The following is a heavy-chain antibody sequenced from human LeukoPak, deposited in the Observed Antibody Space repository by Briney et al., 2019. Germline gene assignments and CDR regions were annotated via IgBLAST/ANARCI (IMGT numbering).Heavy chain of an antibody. CDR1: GGSISSYY. J-gene: IGHJ5*02. Sequence: SETLSLTCTVSGGSISSYYWSWIRQPAGKGLEWIGRIYASGNTNYNPSLKSRVTMSVDTSKNQFSLQLSSVTAADTAVYYCARDGGGYCSGGSCYWLDPWGQGTLVTVSS. CDR3: ARDGGGYCSGGSCYWLDP. D-gene: IGHD2-15*01. V-gene: IGHV4-4*07. CDR2: IYASGNT.